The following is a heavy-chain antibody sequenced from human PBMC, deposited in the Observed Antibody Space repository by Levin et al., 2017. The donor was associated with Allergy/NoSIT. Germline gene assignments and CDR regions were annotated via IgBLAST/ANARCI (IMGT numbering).Heavy chain of an antibody. CDR3: ASFSLTYGTFDV. Sequence: PSETLSLTCAIYGGSFRGFYWSWLRQSPGKGLEWIGEISHRGDTTYNPSFESRVTISVDTSKHVFLDLKSVTAAVTATYFCASFSLTYGTFDVWSQGTLVTVSS. V-gene: IGHV4-34*01. CDR2: ISHRGDT. J-gene: IGHJ3*01. D-gene: IGHD1-14*01. CDR1: GGSFRGFY.